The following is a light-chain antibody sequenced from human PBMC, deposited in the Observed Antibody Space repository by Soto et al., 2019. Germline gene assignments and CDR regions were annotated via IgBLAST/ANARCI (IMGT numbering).Light chain of an antibody. Sequence: EIVMTQSPATLSLSPGERAALSCRASQSINSELAWYQQKPGQPPRLLIYGASTRATGVPARFTGSESGSEFTLTISGLQSEDFAFYYCQQGHNWPLTFGQVTRLEI. CDR1: QSINSE. CDR2: GAS. CDR3: QQGHNWPLT. J-gene: IGKJ2*01. V-gene: IGKV3-15*01.